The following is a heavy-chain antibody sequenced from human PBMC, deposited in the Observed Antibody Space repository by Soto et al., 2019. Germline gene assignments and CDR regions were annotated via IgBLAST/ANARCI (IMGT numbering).Heavy chain of an antibody. D-gene: IGHD5-18*01. Sequence: QVQLVESGGGVVQPGRSLRLSCAASGFTFNSHGMHWVRQAPGKGLEWVAIISYDGSIKYYADSVKGRFTISRDNSKNTLYLQMNSLRPEDTAVYYGAKDREQLWLVPYYGMDVWGQGTTVTVSS. J-gene: IGHJ6*02. CDR1: GFTFNSHG. V-gene: IGHV3-30*18. CDR2: ISYDGSIK. CDR3: AKDREQLWLVPYYGMDV.